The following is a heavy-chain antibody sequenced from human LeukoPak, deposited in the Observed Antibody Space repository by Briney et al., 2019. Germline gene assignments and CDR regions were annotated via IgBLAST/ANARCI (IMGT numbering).Heavy chain of an antibody. CDR1: GGTFSSYA. V-gene: IGHV1-69*06. D-gene: IGHD3/OR15-3a*01. CDR2: IIPIFGTA. CDR3: ARGEWAFGRRNDYYYYYMDV. Sequence: GASVKVSCKASGGTFSSYAISWVRQAPGQGLEWMGGIIPIFGTANYAQKFQGRVTITADKSTSTAYMELSSLRSEDTAVYYCARGEWAFGRRNDYYYYYMDVWGKGTTVTVSS. J-gene: IGHJ6*03.